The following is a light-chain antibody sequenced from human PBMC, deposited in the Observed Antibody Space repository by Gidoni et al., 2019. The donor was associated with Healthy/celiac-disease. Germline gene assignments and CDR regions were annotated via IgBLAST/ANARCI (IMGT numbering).Light chain of an antibody. CDR3: QQYGSSSLT. CDR1: QSVSSSY. CDR2: GAS. J-gene: IGKJ4*01. Sequence: ELVLTQSPGTLSLSPRERATLSCRASQSVSSSYLAWYQQKPGQAPRLLIYGASSRATGIPDRFSGSGSGTDFTLTISRLEPEDFAVYYCQQYGSSSLTFGGGTKVEIK. V-gene: IGKV3-20*01.